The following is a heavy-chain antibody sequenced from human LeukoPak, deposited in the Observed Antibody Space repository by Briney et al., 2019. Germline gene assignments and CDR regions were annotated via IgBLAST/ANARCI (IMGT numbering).Heavy chain of an antibody. V-gene: IGHV4-59*12. CDR2: IYHSGST. CDR3: ARGRYYYGLGSYGWFDP. CDR1: GASISSYY. D-gene: IGHD3-10*01. Sequence: PSETLSLTCTVSGASISSYYWSWIRQPPGKGLEWIGYIYHSGSTNYNPSLKSRVTMSVDTSKNQFSLKLSSVTAADTAVYYCARGRYYYGLGSYGWFDPWGQGTLVTVSS. J-gene: IGHJ5*02.